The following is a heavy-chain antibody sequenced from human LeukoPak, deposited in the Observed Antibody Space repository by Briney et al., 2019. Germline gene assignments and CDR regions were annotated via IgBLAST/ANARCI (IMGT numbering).Heavy chain of an antibody. CDR3: ARDSLYGDYPTDAFDI. CDR2: IWYDGSNK. CDR1: GFTFSSYG. J-gene: IGHJ3*02. V-gene: IGHV3-33*01. Sequence: GRSLRLSCAASGFTFSSYGMHWVRQAPGKGLEWVAVIWYDGSNKYYADSVKGRFTISRDNSKNTLYLQMNSLRAEDTAVYYCARDSLYGDYPTDAFDIWGQGTMVTVS. D-gene: IGHD4-17*01.